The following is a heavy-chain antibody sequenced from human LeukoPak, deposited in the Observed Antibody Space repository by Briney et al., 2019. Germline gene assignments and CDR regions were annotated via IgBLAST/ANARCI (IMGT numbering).Heavy chain of an antibody. CDR2: INPNSGGT. J-gene: IGHJ3*02. CDR1: GYTFTSHG. D-gene: IGHD3-22*01. Sequence: ASVKVSCKASGYTFTSHGISWVRQAPGQGLEWMGWINPNSGGTNYAQKFQGRVTMTRDTSISTAYMELSRLRSDDTAVYYCARDLFYYDSSGYSSDGAFDIWGQGTMVTVSS. V-gene: IGHV1-2*02. CDR3: ARDLFYYDSSGYSSDGAFDI.